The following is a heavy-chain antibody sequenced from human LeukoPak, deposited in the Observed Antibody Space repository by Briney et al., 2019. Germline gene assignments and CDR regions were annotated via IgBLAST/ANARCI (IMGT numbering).Heavy chain of an antibody. CDR3: ARDDCSSTSCYTW. J-gene: IGHJ4*02. CDR2: IYTSGST. D-gene: IGHD2-2*02. V-gene: IGHV4-61*02. CDR1: GGSISSGSYY. Sequence: SQTLSLTCTVSGGSISSGSYYWSWIRQPAGKGLEWIGRIYTSGSTNYNPSLKSRVTISVDTSKNQFSLKLSSVTAADTAVYYCARDDCSSTSCYTWWGQGTLATVSS.